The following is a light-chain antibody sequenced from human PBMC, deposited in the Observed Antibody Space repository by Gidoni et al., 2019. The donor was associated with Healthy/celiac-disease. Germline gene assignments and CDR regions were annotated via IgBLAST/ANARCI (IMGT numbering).Light chain of an antibody. CDR2: AAS. CDR3: QQSYSTPRT. Sequence: DIQMTQSPSSLSASVGDRVTITCRASQSISSYLNWYQQKPGKAPKLLIYAASSLQSGVPSRFSGSGSGTDFNLTISSLQPEDFANYDCQQSYSTPRTFGQGTKLEIK. V-gene: IGKV1-39*01. CDR1: QSISSY. J-gene: IGKJ2*01.